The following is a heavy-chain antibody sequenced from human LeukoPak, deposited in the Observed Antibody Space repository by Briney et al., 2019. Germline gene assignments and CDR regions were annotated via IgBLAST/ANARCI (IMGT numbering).Heavy chain of an antibody. J-gene: IGHJ3*02. CDR2: ISSSDSTI. D-gene: IGHD5-24*01. CDR1: GFTFSDYY. V-gene: IGHV3-11*04. Sequence: PGGSLRLSCAASGFTFSDYYMSWIRQAPGKGLEWVSYISSSDSTIYYADSVKGRFTISRDNAKNSLYLQMNSLRAEDTAVYYCARDGVEMATITGAFDIWGQGTMVTVSS. CDR3: ARDGVEMATITGAFDI.